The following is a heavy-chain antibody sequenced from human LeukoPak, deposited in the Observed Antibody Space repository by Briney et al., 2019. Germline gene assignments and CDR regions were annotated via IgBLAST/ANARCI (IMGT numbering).Heavy chain of an antibody. Sequence: GGSLRLSCAASGFTFSSYEMNWVRQAPGKGLEWVSYISSSGSTIYYADSVKGRFTISRDNAKNSLYLQMNGLRAEDTAVYYCARDGYNDAFDIWGQGTMVTVSS. V-gene: IGHV3-48*03. CDR2: ISSSGSTI. D-gene: IGHD1-14*01. CDR1: GFTFSSYE. CDR3: ARDGYNDAFDI. J-gene: IGHJ3*02.